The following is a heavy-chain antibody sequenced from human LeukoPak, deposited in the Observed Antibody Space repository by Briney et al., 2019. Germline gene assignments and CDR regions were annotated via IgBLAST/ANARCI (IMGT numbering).Heavy chain of an antibody. D-gene: IGHD3-9*01. V-gene: IGHV1-2*02. CDR1: GYTFTGYY. CDR3: ASSYYYDILTGYYKVPLVYGMDV. CDR2: INPNSGGT. J-gene: IGHJ6*02. Sequence: ASVKVSCKASGYTFTGYYMHWVRQAPGQGLEWIGWINPNSGGTNYAQKFQGRVTMTRDTSISTAYMELSRLRSDDTAAYYCASSYYYDILTGYYKVPLVYGMDVWGQRTMVTVSS.